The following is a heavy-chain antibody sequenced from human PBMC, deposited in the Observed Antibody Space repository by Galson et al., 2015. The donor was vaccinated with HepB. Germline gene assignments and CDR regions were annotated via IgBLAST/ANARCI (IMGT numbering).Heavy chain of an antibody. CDR3: AKGRLGIYYYYMDV. D-gene: IGHD6-19*01. V-gene: IGHV3-23*01. Sequence: LRLSCAGSGFTFSSNAMSWVRQAPGKGLEWVSAISGSGGSTYYSDSVKGRFTISRDNSKNTLFLQMNSLRAEDTAVYYCAKGRLGIYYYYMDVWGKGTTVTVSS. CDR2: ISGSGGST. CDR1: GFTFSSNA. J-gene: IGHJ6*03.